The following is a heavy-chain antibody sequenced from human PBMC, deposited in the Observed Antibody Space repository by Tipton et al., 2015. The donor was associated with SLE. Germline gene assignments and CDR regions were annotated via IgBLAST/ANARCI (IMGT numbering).Heavy chain of an antibody. D-gene: IGHD5-12*01. Sequence: SLRLSCAASGFTFSSYEMNWVRQAPGKGLEWVSYISSSGSTIYYADSVKGRFTISRGNAKNSLYLQMNSLRAEDTAVYYCASLIEWLRYFDYWGQGTLVTVSS. CDR2: ISSSGSTI. CDR1: GFTFSSYE. CDR3: ASLIEWLRYFDY. V-gene: IGHV3-48*03. J-gene: IGHJ4*02.